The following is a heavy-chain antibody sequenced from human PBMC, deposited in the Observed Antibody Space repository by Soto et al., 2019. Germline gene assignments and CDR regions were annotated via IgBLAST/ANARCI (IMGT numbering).Heavy chain of an antibody. CDR1: GDTFTTYD. V-gene: IGHV1-8*01. Sequence: EASVKVSCKASGDTFTTYDINWVRQATGHGLEWMGWINPNSGNIGYAQRFQGRVTMTRDTAIRTAYMEVSSLRSDDTAVYYCARGRASGSYYLLDYWGQGTLVTVPS. J-gene: IGHJ4*02. D-gene: IGHD3-10*01. CDR3: ARGRASGSYYLLDY. CDR2: INPNSGNI.